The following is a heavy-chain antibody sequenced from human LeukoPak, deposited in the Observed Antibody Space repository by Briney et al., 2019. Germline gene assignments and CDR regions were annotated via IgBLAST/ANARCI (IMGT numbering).Heavy chain of an antibody. Sequence: GGSLRLSCAASGFTFSTYGMHWVRQAPGKGLEWVAFIRYDGRNKYYADSVKGRFTISRDNSKNIMFLQMNSLRAEDTAIYYCAKAPTATVVFFESWGQGSLVTVSS. D-gene: IGHD2-21*02. CDR3: AKAPTATVVFFES. V-gene: IGHV3-30*02. J-gene: IGHJ4*02. CDR2: IRYDGRNK. CDR1: GFTFSTYG.